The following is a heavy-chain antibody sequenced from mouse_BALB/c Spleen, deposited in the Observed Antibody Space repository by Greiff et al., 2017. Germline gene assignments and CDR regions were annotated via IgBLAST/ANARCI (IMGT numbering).Heavy chain of an antibody. CDR2: IRLKSNNYAT. D-gene: IGHD2-10*02. CDR1: GFTFSNYW. V-gene: IGHV6-6*02. J-gene: IGHJ4*01. CDR3: IKYGNLYAMDY. Sequence: EVKLMESGGGLVQPGGSMKLSCVASGFTFSNYWMNWVRQSPEKGLEWVAEIRLKSNNYATHYAESVKGRFTISRDDSKSSVYLQMNNLRAEDTGIYYCIKYGNLYAMDYWGQGTSVTVSS.